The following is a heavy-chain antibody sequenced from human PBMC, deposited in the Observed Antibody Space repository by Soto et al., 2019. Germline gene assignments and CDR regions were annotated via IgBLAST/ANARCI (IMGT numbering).Heavy chain of an antibody. CDR3: ARRVFGVVSDWFDP. CDR2: IIPIFGTA. CDR1: GGTFSSYA. J-gene: IGHJ5*02. V-gene: IGHV1-69*13. D-gene: IGHD3-3*01. Sequence: ALVKVSCKASGGTFSSYAISWVRQAPGQGLEWMGGIIPIFGTANYAQKFQGRVTITADESTSTAYMELSSLRSEDTAVYYCARRVFGVVSDWFDPWGQGALVTVSS.